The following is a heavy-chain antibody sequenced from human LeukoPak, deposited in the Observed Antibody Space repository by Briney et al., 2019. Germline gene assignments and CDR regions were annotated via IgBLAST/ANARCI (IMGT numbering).Heavy chain of an antibody. CDR1: GFTFSSYE. V-gene: IGHV3-48*03. D-gene: IGHD2-2*01. CDR2: ISSSGSPT. CDR3: ARDMQLGSDDYGMDV. Sequence: PGGSLRLYCAASGFTFSSYEMNWVRQAPGKGLEWVSYISSSGSPTYYADSVKGRFTISRDNAKNSLYLQMNSLRAEDTAIYFCARDMQLGSDDYGMDVWGQGTTVTVSS. J-gene: IGHJ6*02.